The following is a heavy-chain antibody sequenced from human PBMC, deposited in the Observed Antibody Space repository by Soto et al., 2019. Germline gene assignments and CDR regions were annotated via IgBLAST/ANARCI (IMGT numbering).Heavy chain of an antibody. CDR2: IIPIFGTA. V-gene: IGHV1-69*13. Sequence: ASVKVSCKASGGTFSSYAISWVRQAPGQGLEWMGGIIPIFGTANYAQKFQGRVTITADESTSTAYMELSSLRSEDTAVYYCATEAQGEYDSSGYYYGTFDIWGQGTMVTVSS. J-gene: IGHJ3*02. D-gene: IGHD3-22*01. CDR1: GGTFSSYA. CDR3: ATEAQGEYDSSGYYYGTFDI.